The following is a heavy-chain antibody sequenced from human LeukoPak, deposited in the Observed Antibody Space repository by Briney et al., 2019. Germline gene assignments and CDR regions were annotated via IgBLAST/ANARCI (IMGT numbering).Heavy chain of an antibody. Sequence: SETLSLTCTVSGGSISSYYWSWIRQPPGNGLEWIGYIYYSGSTNYNPSPKSRVTISVDTSKNHFSLKLSSVTAADTAVYYCARGDGDYGWFDPWGQGTLVTVSS. V-gene: IGHV4-59*01. CDR1: GGSISSYY. J-gene: IGHJ5*02. CDR3: ARGDGDYGWFDP. D-gene: IGHD4-17*01. CDR2: IYYSGST.